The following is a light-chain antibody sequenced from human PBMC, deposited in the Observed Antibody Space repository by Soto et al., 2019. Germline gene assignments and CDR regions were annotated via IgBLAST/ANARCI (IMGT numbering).Light chain of an antibody. CDR3: QHYYSNFYP. V-gene: IGKV4-1*01. Sequence: DIVMTQSPDSLAVSLGERATINCKSSQSVSYSSGNKNYLAWYQQKPGQPPKLLISWASTRECGVPDRFSGGESGTDLNLTISILQAEDVAVYCCQHYYSNFYPFGHGTKLAIK. CDR2: WAS. CDR1: QSVSYSSGNKNY. J-gene: IGKJ2*01.